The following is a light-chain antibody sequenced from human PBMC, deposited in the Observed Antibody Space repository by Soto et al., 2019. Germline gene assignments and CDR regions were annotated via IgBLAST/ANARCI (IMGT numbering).Light chain of an antibody. V-gene: IGKV1-5*03. CDR2: KAS. CDR1: QSISSW. CDR3: QQYESYPMT. Sequence: DSQMTQYPSTLSASVGDRVTITCRASQSISSWLAWYQQKPGKAPKLLIPKASTLQSGVPPRFSGSGSGTEFTLIISGLQPDDFATYYCQQYESYPMTFGGGTKVEIK. J-gene: IGKJ4*01.